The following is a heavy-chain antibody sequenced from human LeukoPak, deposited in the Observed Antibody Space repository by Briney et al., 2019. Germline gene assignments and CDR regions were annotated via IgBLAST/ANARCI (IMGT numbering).Heavy chain of an antibody. CDR1: GYNFSNYW. J-gene: IGHJ4*02. CDR2: IYPGDSDT. D-gene: IGHD3-10*01. CDR3: AREYFGSDEYFDY. V-gene: IGHV5-51*01. Sequence: GGSLQISRKGSGYNFSNYWIGWVRQVPGKGLEWMGFIYPGDSDTRYSPSFQGQVTFSADKSINTAYLQWSSLKASDTAMYYCAREYFGSDEYFDYWGQGTLVTVSP.